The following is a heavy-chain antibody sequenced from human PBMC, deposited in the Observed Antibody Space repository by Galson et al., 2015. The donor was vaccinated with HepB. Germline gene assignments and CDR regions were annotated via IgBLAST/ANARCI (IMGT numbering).Heavy chain of an antibody. Sequence: SVKVSCKASGRSFSNYAFDWVRQAPGQGLEWMGGIIPLSATTHYAQRLQGRVTITADKSTSTVYLELTSLKSDDTAVYYCARATSMTTLTTSGFPFGYWGQGTLVTVSS. CDR3: ARATSMTTLTTSGFPFGY. CDR2: IIPLSATT. CDR1: GRSFSNYA. D-gene: IGHD4-11*01. J-gene: IGHJ4*02. V-gene: IGHV1-69*06.